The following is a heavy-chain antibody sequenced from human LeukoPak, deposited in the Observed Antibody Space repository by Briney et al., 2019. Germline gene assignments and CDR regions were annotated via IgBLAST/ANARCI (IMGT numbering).Heavy chain of an antibody. V-gene: IGHV4-4*02. D-gene: IGHD2-2*01. CDR1: GGSISRSNW. Sequence: SETLSLTCAVSGGSISRSNWWSWVRQPPGKGLEWIGEIYHSGSTNYNPSLKSRVTISVDKSKNQFSLKLSSVTAPDTAVYYCARIMGRGYCISTSCRGDWFDPWGQGTLVTVSS. CDR3: ARIMGRGYCISTSCRGDWFDP. J-gene: IGHJ5*02. CDR2: IYHSGST.